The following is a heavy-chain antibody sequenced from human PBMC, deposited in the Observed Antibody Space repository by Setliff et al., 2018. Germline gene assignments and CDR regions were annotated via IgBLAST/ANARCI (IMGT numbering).Heavy chain of an antibody. J-gene: IGHJ4*02. Sequence: PGESLKISCVASGFRFSDYEMNWVRQAPGKGLEWVSYIGNIGTKISYTDSVKGRFTVSRDDAKNSLYLQMNNLRAEDTATYYRARGDTIFGVIINSIGGRYFDYWGQGTLVTVSS. CDR3: ARGDTIFGVIINSIGGRYFDY. D-gene: IGHD3-3*01. CDR2: IGNIGTKI. V-gene: IGHV3-48*03. CDR1: GFRFSDYE.